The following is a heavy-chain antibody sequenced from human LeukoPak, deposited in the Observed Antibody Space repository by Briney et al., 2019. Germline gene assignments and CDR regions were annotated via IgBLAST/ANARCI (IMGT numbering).Heavy chain of an antibody. CDR2: MNPNSGNT. J-gene: IGHJ6*03. D-gene: IGHD1-1*01. V-gene: IGHV1-8*01. Sequence: ASVKVSCKASGYTFTSYDINWVRQATGQGLEWMGWMNPNSGNTGYAQKFQGRVTITRNTSVTTAYMELSNLTSEDTAVYYCVRGTRLIHYYMDVWGKGTTVTVSS. CDR3: VRGTRLIHYYMDV. CDR1: GYTFTSYD.